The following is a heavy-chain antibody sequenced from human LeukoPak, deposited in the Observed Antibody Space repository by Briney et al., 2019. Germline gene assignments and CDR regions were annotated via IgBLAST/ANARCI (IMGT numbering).Heavy chain of an antibody. V-gene: IGHV4-39*07. J-gene: IGHJ4*02. CDR1: GGSISSSSYY. CDR2: IYYSGST. Sequence: SETLSLTCTVSGGSISSSSYYWGWIRQPPGKGLEWIGSIYYSGSTYYNPSLKSRVTISVDTSKNQFSLKLSSVTAADTAVYYCARQPHNYYFDYWGQGTLVTVSS. CDR3: ARQPHNYYFDY.